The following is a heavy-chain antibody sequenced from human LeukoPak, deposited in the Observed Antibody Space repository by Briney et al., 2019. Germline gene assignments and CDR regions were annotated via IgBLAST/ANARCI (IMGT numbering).Heavy chain of an antibody. D-gene: IGHD3-10*01. CDR3: ARNSVGELSWFDP. CDR2: IYYSGST. Sequence: SETLSLTCTVSGGSISGHYWNWIRQPPGKGLEWIGYIYYSGSTKYNPSLKSRLTISVDTSKNQLSLRLTSVTAADTAVYYCARNSVGELSWFDPWGQGTLVTVSS. V-gene: IGHV4-59*11. J-gene: IGHJ5*02. CDR1: GGSISGHY.